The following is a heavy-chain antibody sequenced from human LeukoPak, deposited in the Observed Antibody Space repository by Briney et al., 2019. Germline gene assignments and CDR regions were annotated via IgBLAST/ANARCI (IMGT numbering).Heavy chain of an antibody. V-gene: IGHV3-66*01. CDR1: GFTVSSNY. CDR3: ARDSCGGDCYSPPHYYYYGMDV. Sequence: GGSLRLSCAASGFTVSSNYMSWVRQAPGKGLEWVSVIYSGGSTYYADSVKDRFIISRDNSKNTLYLQMNSLRAEDTAVYYCARDSCGGDCYSPPHYYYYGMDVWGQGTTVTVSS. J-gene: IGHJ6*02. CDR2: IYSGGST. D-gene: IGHD2-21*02.